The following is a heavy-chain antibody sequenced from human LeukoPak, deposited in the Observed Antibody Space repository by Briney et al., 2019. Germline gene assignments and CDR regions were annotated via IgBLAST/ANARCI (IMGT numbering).Heavy chain of an antibody. CDR2: IVVGSGDT. CDR3: GADSMLRGVFSYGFDI. J-gene: IGHJ3*02. CDR1: GFTFTRSA. D-gene: IGHD3-10*01. V-gene: IGHV1-58*01. Sequence: TSVKVSCKASGFTFTRSAVQWMRQARGQRLEWIGWIVVGSGDTNYAQKFQERVTITRDMSTSTAYMELNSLRSEDTAVYYCGADSMLRGVFSYGFDIWGQGTMVTGSS.